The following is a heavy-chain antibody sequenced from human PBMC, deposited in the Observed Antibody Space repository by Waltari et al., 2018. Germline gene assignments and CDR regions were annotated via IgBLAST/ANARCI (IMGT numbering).Heavy chain of an antibody. CDR1: GYSFSSYG. V-gene: IGHV1-18*01. J-gene: IGHJ4*02. D-gene: IGHD6-25*01. CDR3: ARGSATLGD. Sequence: QVQLVQSGTEVKKPGASVKVSCETSGYSFSSYGITWVRQAPGQGLEWMGWISTYNGDTDDAQKFQGRVTMTTDTSTSTAYMELRSLTSDDTALYYCARGSATLGDWGQGTLVTVSS. CDR2: ISTYNGDT.